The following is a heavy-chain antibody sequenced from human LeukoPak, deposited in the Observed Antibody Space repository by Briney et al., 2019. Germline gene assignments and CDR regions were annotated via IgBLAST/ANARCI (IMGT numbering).Heavy chain of an antibody. V-gene: IGHV3-7*01. CDR2: IKQDGSEK. CDR1: GFTFSSYG. D-gene: IGHD6-13*01. Sequence: GGSLRLSCAASGFTFSSYGMHWVRQAPGKGLEWVANIKQDGSEKYYVDSVKGRFTISRDNAKNSLYLQMNSLRAEDTAVYYCARGVLALQQLLSYYFDYWGQGTLVTVSS. J-gene: IGHJ4*02. CDR3: ARGVLALQQLLSYYFDY.